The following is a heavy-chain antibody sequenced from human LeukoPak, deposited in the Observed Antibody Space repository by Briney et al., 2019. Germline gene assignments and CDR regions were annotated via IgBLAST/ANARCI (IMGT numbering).Heavy chain of an antibody. CDR1: GFTLDNYN. CDR3: ARSVGYCSSTSCYFDY. CDR2: IRSYSSYI. V-gene: IGHV3-21*01. D-gene: IGHD2-2*03. J-gene: IGHJ4*02. Sequence: GGSLRLSCAASGFTLDNYNFNWVRQAPGKGLEWVASIRSYSSYIYSADSVKGRFTISRDNAKNSLYLQMNSLRAEDTAVYYCARSVGYCSSTSCYFDYWGQGTLVTVSS.